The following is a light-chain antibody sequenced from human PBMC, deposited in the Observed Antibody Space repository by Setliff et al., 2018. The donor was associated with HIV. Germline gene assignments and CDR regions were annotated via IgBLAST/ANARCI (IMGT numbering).Light chain of an antibody. CDR2: EVS. J-gene: IGLJ1*01. CDR3: ASRTAGSTPYV. Sequence: QSALTQPPSASGSPGQSVTISCTGTSSDVGYYNRVSWYQQPPGTVPRLMIYEVSSRPSGVPDRFSGSKSGNTASLTISGLQAEDEADYYCASRTAGSTPYVFGTGTKVTVL. CDR1: SSDVGYYNR. V-gene: IGLV2-18*02.